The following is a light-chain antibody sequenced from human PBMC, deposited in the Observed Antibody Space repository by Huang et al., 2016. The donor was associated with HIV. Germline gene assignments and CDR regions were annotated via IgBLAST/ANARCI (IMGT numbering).Light chain of an antibody. J-gene: IGKJ2*03. CDR3: QQFDNVPYS. V-gene: IGKV1-33*01. Sequence: DIQMTQSPSSLSASIGDRVTITCQASQDISNYLNWYQQKPGKAPKLLLYDATNSEAGVPSRFSGSGSGTDFTLTISRLQPEDFATYYGQQFDNVPYSFGQGTRLEIK. CDR1: QDISNY. CDR2: DAT.